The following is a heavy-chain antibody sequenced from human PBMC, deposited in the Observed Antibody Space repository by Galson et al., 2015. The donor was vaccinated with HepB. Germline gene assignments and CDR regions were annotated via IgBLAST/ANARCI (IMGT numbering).Heavy chain of an antibody. V-gene: IGHV4-59*01. CDR3: ARDYYASSGSDAFDI. J-gene: IGHJ3*02. Sequence: LSLTCTVSGGSISSYYWSWIRQPPGKGLEWIGYIYYSGSTNYNPSLKSRVTISVDTSKNQFSLKLSSVTAADTAVYYCARDYYASSGSDAFDIWGQGTMVTVSS. CDR2: IYYSGST. D-gene: IGHD3-22*01. CDR1: GGSISSYY.